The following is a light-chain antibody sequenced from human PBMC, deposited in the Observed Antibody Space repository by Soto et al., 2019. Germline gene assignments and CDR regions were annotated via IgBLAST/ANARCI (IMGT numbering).Light chain of an antibody. Sequence: EVVLPQSPATLSVSAGGTVTLSCRASQSVRTNVAWYQQIPGQAPRLLVYGASTRATGVPARFTGSGSGIEFSLTISGLLSEDSAFYYCQQYFNWPLTWTFGPGTKVQIK. V-gene: IGKV3-15*01. CDR2: GAS. CDR1: QSVRTN. J-gene: IGKJ1*01. CDR3: QQYFNWPLTWT.